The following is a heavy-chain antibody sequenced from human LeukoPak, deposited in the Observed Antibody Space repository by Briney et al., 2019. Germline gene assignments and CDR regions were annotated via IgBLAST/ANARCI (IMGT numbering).Heavy chain of an antibody. CDR1: GFTFSDYA. V-gene: IGHV3-7*01. CDR3: ARGRIAARV. Sequence: GGSLRLSCVVSGFTFSDYAMSWVRQAPGKGLEWVANIKQDGSEKYYVDSVKGRFTISRDNAKNSLYLQMNSLRAEDTAVYYCARGRIAARVWGQGTLVTVSS. D-gene: IGHD6-6*01. CDR2: IKQDGSEK. J-gene: IGHJ4*02.